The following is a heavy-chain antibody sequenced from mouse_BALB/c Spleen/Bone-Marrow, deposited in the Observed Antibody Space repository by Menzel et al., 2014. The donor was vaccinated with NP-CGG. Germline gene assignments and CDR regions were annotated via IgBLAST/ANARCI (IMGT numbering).Heavy chain of an antibody. CDR2: INSNGGST. Sequence: EVMLVESGGGLVQPGGSLKLSCAASGFTFSSYGMSWVRQTPDKRLELVASINSNGGSTYYPDSVEGRFTISRDNAKNTLSLQMRSLKSEDTAMYYCARGNYGNYVDYFDYWGQGTTLTVSS. J-gene: IGHJ2*01. CDR1: GFTFSSYG. V-gene: IGHV5-6-3*01. D-gene: IGHD2-1*01. CDR3: ARGNYGNYVDYFDY.